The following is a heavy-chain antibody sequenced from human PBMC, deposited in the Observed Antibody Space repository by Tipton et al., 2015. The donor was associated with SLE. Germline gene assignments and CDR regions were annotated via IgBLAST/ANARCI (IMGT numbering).Heavy chain of an antibody. J-gene: IGHJ3*02. CDR2: IYYSGST. CDR1: GGSISSYY. Sequence: TLSLTCTVSGGSISSYYWSWIRQPPGKGLEWIGYIYYSGSTNYNPSLKSRVTISVDTSKNQFSLKLSSVTAADTAVYYCARGGSSDAFDIWGQGTMDTVSS. V-gene: IGHV4-59*01. CDR3: ARGGSSDAFDI. D-gene: IGHD1-26*01.